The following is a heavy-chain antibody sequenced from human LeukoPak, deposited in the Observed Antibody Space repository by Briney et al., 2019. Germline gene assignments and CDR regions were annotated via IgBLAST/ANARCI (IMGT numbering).Heavy chain of an antibody. J-gene: IGHJ4*02. CDR3: GRDGDYDSIGSSN. D-gene: IGHD3-22*01. CDR2: IYSSGNT. V-gene: IGHV3-53*01. Sequence: GGSLTLSWAPSWFTVSSNYIRWARHAPGGGLECVLVIYSSGNTYYAAFVKGLSTISRDNYKNSLYLQMNSMRAEDTAVYYCGRDGDYDSIGSSNWGQGTLVTVSS. CDR1: WFTVSSNY.